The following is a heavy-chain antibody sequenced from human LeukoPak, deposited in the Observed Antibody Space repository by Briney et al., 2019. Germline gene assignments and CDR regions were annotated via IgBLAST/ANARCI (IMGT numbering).Heavy chain of an antibody. J-gene: IGHJ4*02. D-gene: IGHD1-26*01. CDR2: ISGSGAST. CDR3: AKDVGKWESLHFFDY. Sequence: GGSLRLSCLTSGFTFSTNAMSWVRQAPGKGLEWISGISGSGASTYYADSVTGRFTISRDNSRNTLYLQMNSLTGDDTAVYYCAKDVGKWESLHFFDYWGRGTLVTVSS. CDR1: GFTFSTNA. V-gene: IGHV3-23*01.